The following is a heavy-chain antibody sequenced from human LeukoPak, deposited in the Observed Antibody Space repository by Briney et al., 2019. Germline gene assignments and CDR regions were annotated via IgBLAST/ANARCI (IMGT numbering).Heavy chain of an antibody. CDR3: ARQGGWFGELSAEDY. J-gene: IGHJ4*02. Sequence: SETLSLTCTVSGGSISSSSYYWGWIRQPPGKGLEWIGSIYYSGSTYYNPSLKSRVTISVDTSKNQFSLKLSSVTAADTAVYYCARQGGWFGELSAEDYWGQGTLVTVSS. V-gene: IGHV4-39*01. CDR1: GGSISSSSYY. D-gene: IGHD3-10*01. CDR2: IYYSGST.